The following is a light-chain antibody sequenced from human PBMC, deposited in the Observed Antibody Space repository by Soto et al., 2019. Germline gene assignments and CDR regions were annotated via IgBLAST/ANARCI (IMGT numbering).Light chain of an antibody. CDR2: GNN. V-gene: IGLV1-47*01. CDR1: TSNIGGNY. Sequence: QSVLTQPPSASGTPGQRVTMSCSGSTSNIGGNYVYWYQQLPGTAPKLLILGNNQRPSGVPDRFSGSKSATSASLAITGLRSEDEAEYICSAWDDSLSTLVLGGGTKVTVL. CDR3: SAWDDSLSTLV. J-gene: IGLJ2*01.